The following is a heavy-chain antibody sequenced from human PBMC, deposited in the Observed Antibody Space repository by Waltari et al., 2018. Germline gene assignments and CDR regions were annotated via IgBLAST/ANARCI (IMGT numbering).Heavy chain of an antibody. V-gene: IGHV4-4*07. J-gene: IGHJ6*02. CDR3: AGRLGSYYYGMNV. Sequence: QVQLQESGPGLVKPSETLSLTCTISGGSISGYYWSWIRQPAGKGLVWIGRVYTSGGNNYNPSLKSRVTMSVDTSKNQFSLKLTSVTAADTAVYYCAGRLGSYYYGMNVWGQGTTVTVSS. CDR1: GGSISGYY. D-gene: IGHD6-19*01. CDR2: VYTSGGN.